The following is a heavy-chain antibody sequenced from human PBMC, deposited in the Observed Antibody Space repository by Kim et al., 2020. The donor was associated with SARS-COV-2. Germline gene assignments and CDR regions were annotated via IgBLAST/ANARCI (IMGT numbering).Heavy chain of an antibody. V-gene: IGHV3-66*01. Sequence: GGSLRLSCAASGFTVSSNYMSWVRQAPGKGLEWVSVIYSGGSTYYADSVKGRFTISRDNSKNTLYLQMNSLRAEDTAVYYCARDLPHPPYSSSWYPLSISWGMDFWGHGTTATVSS. D-gene: IGHD6-13*01. J-gene: IGHJ6*02. CDR1: GFTVSSNY. CDR2: IYSGGST. CDR3: ARDLPHPPYSSSWYPLSISWGMDF.